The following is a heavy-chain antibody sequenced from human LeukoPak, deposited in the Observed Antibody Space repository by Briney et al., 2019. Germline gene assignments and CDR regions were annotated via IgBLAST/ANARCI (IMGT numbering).Heavy chain of an antibody. Sequence: GESLKISCKGSGYSFTSYWIGWVRQMPGKGLEWMGIIYPGDSDTRYSPSFQGQVTISADKSISTAYLQWSSLKASDTAMYYCARANDIVVVPASLDYWGQGTLVTVSS. V-gene: IGHV5-51*01. CDR3: ARANDIVVVPASLDY. D-gene: IGHD2-2*01. J-gene: IGHJ4*02. CDR2: IYPGDSDT. CDR1: GYSFTSYW.